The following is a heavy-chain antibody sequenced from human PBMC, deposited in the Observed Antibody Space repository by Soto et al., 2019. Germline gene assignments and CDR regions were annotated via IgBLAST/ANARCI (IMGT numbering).Heavy chain of an antibody. D-gene: IGHD6-6*01. CDR2: IIPILGIA. Sequence: QVQLVQSGAEVKKPGSSVKVSCKASGGTFSSYTISWVRQAPGQGLEWMGRIIPILGIANYAQKFQGRVTITADKSTSTAYMELSSLRSEDTAVYYCARDRGYSSSWHWYFDLWGRGTLVTVSS. CDR1: GGTFSSYT. J-gene: IGHJ2*01. CDR3: ARDRGYSSSWHWYFDL. V-gene: IGHV1-69*08.